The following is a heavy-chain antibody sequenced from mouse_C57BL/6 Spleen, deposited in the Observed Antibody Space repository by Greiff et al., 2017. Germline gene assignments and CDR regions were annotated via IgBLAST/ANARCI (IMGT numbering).Heavy chain of an antibody. CDR3: ARTPCGYDEEAYYFDY. Sequence: EVQLVESGGGLVKPGGSLKLSCAASGFTFSDYGMHWVRQAPEKGLEWVAYISSGSSTIYYADTVKGRFTISRDNAKNTLFLQMTSLRSEDTAMYYCARTPCGYDEEAYYFDYWGQGTTLTVSS. V-gene: IGHV5-17*01. CDR2: ISSGSSTI. CDR1: GFTFSDYG. J-gene: IGHJ2*01. D-gene: IGHD2-2*01.